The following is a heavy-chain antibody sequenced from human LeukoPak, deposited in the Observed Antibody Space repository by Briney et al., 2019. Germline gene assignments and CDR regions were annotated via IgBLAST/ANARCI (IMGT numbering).Heavy chain of an antibody. D-gene: IGHD3-10*01. CDR2: IYTSGST. J-gene: IGHJ5*02. V-gene: IGHV4-4*07. CDR3: ARDLGYYGSGSYSLTFSS. CDR1: GGSISSHY. Sequence: SETLSLTCTVSGGSISSHYWSWIRQPAGKGLEWIGRIYTSGSTNYNPSLKSRVTMSVDTSKNQFSLKLSSVTAADTAVYYCARDLGYYGSGSYSLTFSSWGQGTLVTVSS.